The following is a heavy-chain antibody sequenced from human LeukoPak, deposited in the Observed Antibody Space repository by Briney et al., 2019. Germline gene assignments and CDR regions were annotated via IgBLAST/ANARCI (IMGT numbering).Heavy chain of an antibody. V-gene: IGHV4-59*01. CDR3: ARDGDSSGYLTD. D-gene: IGHD3-22*01. CDR2: IYYSGST. Sequence: SETLSLTCTVSGGSISSYYWSWIRQPPGKGLEWIGYIYYSGSTNYNPSLKSRVTISVDTSKNQFSLKLSSVTAADTAVYYCARDGDSSGYLTDWDQGTLVTVSS. J-gene: IGHJ4*02. CDR1: GGSISSYY.